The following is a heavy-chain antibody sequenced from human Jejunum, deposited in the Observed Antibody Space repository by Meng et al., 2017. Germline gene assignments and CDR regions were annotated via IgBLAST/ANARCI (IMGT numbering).Heavy chain of an antibody. CDR1: GASVNSGSYY. J-gene: IGHJ5*02. CDR2: MYYNEKT. CDR3: ASGRDYYGSGNYYNTNWFGP. D-gene: IGHD3-10*01. V-gene: IGHV4-61*01. Sequence: SETLSLTCTVSGASVNSGSYYWSWIRQPPGKGLEWIGFMYYNEKTNYNPSLKSRVTISVDTPRNQFSLKLTSVTAADTAVYYCASGRDYYGSGNYYNTNWFGPWGQGNLVNGAS.